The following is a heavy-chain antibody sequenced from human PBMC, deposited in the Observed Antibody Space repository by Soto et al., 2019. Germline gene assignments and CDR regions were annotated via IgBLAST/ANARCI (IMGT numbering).Heavy chain of an antibody. J-gene: IGHJ4*02. V-gene: IGHV3-30*18. CDR2: IAYDGSNK. CDR3: AKSPKIRMVGASYFDY. Sequence: GGSLRLSCAASGFTFSSYGMHWVRRAPGKGLEWVALIAYDGSNKYYAESVKGRFAISRDNSKNTLFLQMNTLLSEDTAVYYCAKSPKIRMVGASYFDYWGQGALVT. D-gene: IGHD1-26*01. CDR1: GFTFSSYG.